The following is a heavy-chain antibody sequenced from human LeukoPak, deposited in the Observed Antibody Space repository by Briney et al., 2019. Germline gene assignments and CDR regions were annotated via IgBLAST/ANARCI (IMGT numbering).Heavy chain of an antibody. D-gene: IGHD3-10*01. Sequence: GASVKVSCKASGYTFTSYYMHWVRQAPGQGLEWMGIINPSGGSTSYAQKFQGRVTMTRDTSTSTVYMELSSLRSEDTAVYYCVRDGTSYYYGSGSPHYYGMDVWGKGTTVTVSS. V-gene: IGHV1-46*01. J-gene: IGHJ6*04. CDR2: INPSGGST. CDR3: VRDGTSYYYGSGSPHYYGMDV. CDR1: GYTFTSYY.